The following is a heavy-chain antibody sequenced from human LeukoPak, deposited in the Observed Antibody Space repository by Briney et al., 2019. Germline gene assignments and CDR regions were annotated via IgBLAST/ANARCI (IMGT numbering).Heavy chain of an antibody. CDR3: ARFRGFDTEGFDP. V-gene: IGHV4-39*01. CDR2: IYYSGST. J-gene: IGHJ5*02. Sequence: SETLSLTCTVSGGSISSSSYYWGWIRQPPGKGLEWIGSIYYSGSTYYNPSLKSRVTISVDTSKNQFSLKLSSVTAADTAVYCCARFRGFDTEGFDPWGQGTLVTVSS. CDR1: GGSISSSSYY. D-gene: IGHD3-10*01.